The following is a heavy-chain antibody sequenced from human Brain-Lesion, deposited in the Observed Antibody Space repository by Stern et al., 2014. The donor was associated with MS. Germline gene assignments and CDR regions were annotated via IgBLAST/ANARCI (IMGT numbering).Heavy chain of an antibody. CDR3: ARGHTSGYYNFDY. CDR1: GYTFTSYA. Sequence: QVHLVESGAEVKKPGASVKVSCKPSGYTFTSYAITWVRQAPGQGLERMGWISTYNGNTNYVQKLRGRVTMTTDTSTSTAYMELRSLRSDDTAVYYCARGHTSGYYNFDYWGQGTLVTVS. J-gene: IGHJ4*02. CDR2: ISTYNGNT. V-gene: IGHV1-18*01. D-gene: IGHD3-22*01.